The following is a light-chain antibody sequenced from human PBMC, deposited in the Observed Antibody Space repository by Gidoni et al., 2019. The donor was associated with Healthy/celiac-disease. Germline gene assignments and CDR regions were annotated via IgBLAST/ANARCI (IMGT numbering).Light chain of an antibody. CDR3: QQSYSTPMYT. V-gene: IGKV1-39*01. CDR1: QSISSY. J-gene: IGKJ2*01. Sequence: DIQLTQSPSSLSASVGDRVNITCRASQSISSYLNWYQQKPGKAPKPLIYAASSLQSGVPSRFSGSGSGTDFTLTISSLQPEDFATYYCQQSYSTPMYTFGQGTKLEIK. CDR2: AAS.